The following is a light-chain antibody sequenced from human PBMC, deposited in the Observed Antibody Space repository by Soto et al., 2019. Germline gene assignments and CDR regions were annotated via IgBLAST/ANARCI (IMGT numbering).Light chain of an antibody. CDR2: DVG. CDR3: CSYAGSDTYVV. Sequence: QSALTQPRSVSGSPGQSVTISCTGTSSDVGGYNYVSWYQQHPGKAPKLMIYDVGKRPSGVPDHFSGSKSSNTASLTISGLQAEDEADYYCCSYAGSDTYVVFGGGTKLTVL. J-gene: IGLJ2*01. V-gene: IGLV2-11*01. CDR1: SSDVGGYNY.